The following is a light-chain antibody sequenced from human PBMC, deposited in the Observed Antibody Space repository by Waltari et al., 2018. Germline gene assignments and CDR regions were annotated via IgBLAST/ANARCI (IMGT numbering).Light chain of an antibody. CDR1: QSGSSNY. V-gene: IGKV3-20*01. J-gene: IGKJ1*01. CDR2: GAS. Sequence: EIVLTQSPGTLSLSPGERATLSCRASQSGSSNYLAWYQQKPGQAPRLLIYGASSRATGSPDRFMGSGSETDFTLTITRLEPEDFAMYYCQQYGSSLGTFGQGTKVEIK. CDR3: QQYGSSLGT.